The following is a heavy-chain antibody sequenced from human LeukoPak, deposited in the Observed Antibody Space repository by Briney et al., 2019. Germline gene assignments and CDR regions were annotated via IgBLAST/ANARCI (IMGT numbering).Heavy chain of an antibody. Sequence: SETLSLTCAVYGGSFSGYYWSWIRQPPGKGLEWIGEINHRGSTNYNPSLKSRVTMSVDTSKNQFSLKLSSVTAADTAVYYCARVVVGAIFDYWGQGTLVTVSS. CDR3: ARVVVGAIFDY. V-gene: IGHV4-34*01. CDR1: GGSFSGYY. CDR2: INHRGST. J-gene: IGHJ4*02. D-gene: IGHD1-26*01.